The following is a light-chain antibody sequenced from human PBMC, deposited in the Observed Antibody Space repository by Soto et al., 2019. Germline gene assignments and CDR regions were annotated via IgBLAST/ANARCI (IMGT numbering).Light chain of an antibody. J-gene: IGKJ4*01. CDR1: QSVSSSY. Sequence: EIVLTQSPGTLSLSPGERATLSCRASQSVSSSYLAWYQQKPGQAPRLLIYGASTRASGIPDRFSGSWSGTDFTFTISRLESEDFAVYFCQQYGSSPLAFGGGKKVEIK. CDR3: QQYGSSPLA. CDR2: GAS. V-gene: IGKV3-20*01.